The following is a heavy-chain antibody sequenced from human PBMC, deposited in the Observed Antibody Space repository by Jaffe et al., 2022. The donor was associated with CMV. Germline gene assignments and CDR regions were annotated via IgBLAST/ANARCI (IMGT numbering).Heavy chain of an antibody. J-gene: IGHJ3*02. CDR2: ISAYNGNT. Sequence: QVQLVQSGAEVKKPGASVKVSCKASGYTFTSYGISWVRQAPGQGLEWMGWISAYNGNTNYAQKLQGRVTMTTDTSTSTAYMELRSLRSDDTAVYYCARVICSSTSCYSLWRAEYAFDIWGQGTMVTVSS. D-gene: IGHD2-2*01. CDR3: ARVICSSTSCYSLWRAEYAFDI. V-gene: IGHV1-18*01. CDR1: GYTFTSYG.